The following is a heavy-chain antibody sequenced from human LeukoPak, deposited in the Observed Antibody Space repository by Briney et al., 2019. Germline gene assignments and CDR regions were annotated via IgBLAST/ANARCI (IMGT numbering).Heavy chain of an antibody. D-gene: IGHD3-10*01. CDR3: ASDWASLGELTRLDV. CDR2: MSAYNGNT. J-gene: IGHJ4*02. V-gene: IGHV1-18*01. Sequence: ASVTVSYLASRYTFTRYCIIWVRQAPGHGLEWMGWMSAYNGNTNYAQKLQGRVTMTTDTSTSTAHMGLRILRSDDTAVYYCASDWASLGELTRLDVWGQGTLVTVSS. CDR1: RYTFTRYC.